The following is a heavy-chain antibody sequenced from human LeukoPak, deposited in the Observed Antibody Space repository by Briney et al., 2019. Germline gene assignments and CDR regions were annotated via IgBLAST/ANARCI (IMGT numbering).Heavy chain of an antibody. CDR3: AREGYSGYEYLDY. Sequence: SETLSLTCTVSGGSISGYYWSWIRQPPGKGLEWIGSIYYSGSTYYNPSLKSRVTISVDTSKNQFSLKLSSVTAADTAVYYCAREGYSGYEYLDYWGQGTLVTVSS. J-gene: IGHJ4*02. V-gene: IGHV4-59*12. CDR1: GGSISGYY. CDR2: IYYSGST. D-gene: IGHD5-12*01.